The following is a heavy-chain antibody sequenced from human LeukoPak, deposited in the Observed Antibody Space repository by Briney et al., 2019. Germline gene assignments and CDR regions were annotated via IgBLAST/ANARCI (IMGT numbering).Heavy chain of an antibody. CDR1: GYTFTSYF. J-gene: IGHJ4*02. CDR3: ARSLNYDSNDY. V-gene: IGHV1-69*13. Sequence: SVKVSCKASGYTFTSYFMRWVRQAPGQGLEWMGGIIPIFGTANYAQKFQGRVTITADESTSTAYMELSSLRSEDTAVYYCARSLNYDSNDYWGQGTLVTVSS. CDR2: IIPIFGTA. D-gene: IGHD3-22*01.